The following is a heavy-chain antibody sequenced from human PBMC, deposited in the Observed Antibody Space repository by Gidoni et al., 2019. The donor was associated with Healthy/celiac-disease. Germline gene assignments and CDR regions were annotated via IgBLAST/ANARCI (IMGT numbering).Heavy chain of an antibody. CDR3: AKTDGLFDI. CDR2: ISYDGSNK. V-gene: IGHV3-30*18. D-gene: IGHD5-12*01. Sequence: GKGLEWVAVISYDGSNKYYADSVKGRFTISRDNSKNTLYLQMNSLRAEDTSVYYCAKTDGLFDIWGQGTMVTVSS. J-gene: IGHJ3*02.